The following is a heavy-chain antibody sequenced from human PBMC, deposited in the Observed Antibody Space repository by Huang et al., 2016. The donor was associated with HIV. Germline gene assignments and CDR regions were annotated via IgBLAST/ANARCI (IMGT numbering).Heavy chain of an antibody. Sequence: QVQLVESGGGVVQPGRSLRLSCVASGFSFSNYAVHWVRQAPGKGLEWVAVISYDGTRKYYADSVKGGFTVSRDNSKNTAYVQMNNPRGGDTAVYYCARAPEFGNYEFDQWGLGTLVTVSS. D-gene: IGHD4-4*01. CDR3: ARAPEFGNYEFDQ. V-gene: IGHV3-30-3*01. CDR2: ISYDGTRK. CDR1: GFSFSNYA. J-gene: IGHJ4*02.